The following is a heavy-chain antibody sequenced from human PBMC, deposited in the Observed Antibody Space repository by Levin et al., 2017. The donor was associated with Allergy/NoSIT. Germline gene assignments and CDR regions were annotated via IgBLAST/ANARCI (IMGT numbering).Heavy chain of an antibody. CDR2: IRSKAYGGTT. J-gene: IGHJ6*03. CDR1: GFTFGDYA. V-gene: IGHV3-49*03. CDR3: TRDRPPITMVRGVIDYYYYMDV. D-gene: IGHD3-10*01. Sequence: PGGSLRLSCTASGFTFGDYAMSWFRQAPGKGLEWVGFIRSKAYGGTTEYAASVKGRFTISRDDSKSIAYLQMNSLKTEDTAVYYCTRDRPPITMVRGVIDYYYYMDVWGKGTTVTVSS.